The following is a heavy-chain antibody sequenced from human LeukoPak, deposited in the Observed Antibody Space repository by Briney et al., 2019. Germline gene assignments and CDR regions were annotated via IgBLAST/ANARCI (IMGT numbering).Heavy chain of an antibody. V-gene: IGHV4-34*01. J-gene: IGHJ6*03. D-gene: IGHD1-14*01. CDR2: INHSGST. CDR3: ARGQNAATTESYYYHMDV. CDR1: GGSFSGYY. Sequence: PSETLSLTCAVYGGSFSGYYWSWIRQPPGKGLEGIGEINHSGSTNYNPSLKSRVTISVDTSKNQFSLKLSSVTAADTAVYYCARGQNAATTESYYYHMDVWGKGTTVTVSS.